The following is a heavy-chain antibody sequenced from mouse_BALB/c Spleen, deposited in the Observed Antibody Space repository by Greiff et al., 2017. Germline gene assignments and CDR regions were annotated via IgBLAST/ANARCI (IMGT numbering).Heavy chain of an antibody. Sequence: VKLVESGAELARPGASVKMSCKASGYTFTSYTMHWVKQRPGQGLEWIGYINPSSGYTNYNQKFKDKATLTADKSSSTAYMQLSSLTSEDSAVYYCARDVRGGAMDYWGQGTSVTVSS. D-gene: IGHD1-1*01. CDR3: ARDVRGGAMDY. J-gene: IGHJ4*01. V-gene: IGHV1-4*01. CDR1: GYTFTSYT. CDR2: INPSSGYT.